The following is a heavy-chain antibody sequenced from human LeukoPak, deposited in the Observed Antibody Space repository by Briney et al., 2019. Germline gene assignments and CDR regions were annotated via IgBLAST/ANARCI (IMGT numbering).Heavy chain of an antibody. V-gene: IGHV4-59*01. Sequence: SETLSLTCTVSGGSISSYYWSWIRQPPGKGLEWIGYIYYSGSTNYNPSLKSRVTISVDTSKNQFSLKLSSVTAADTAVHYCARTIAVAGTNYFDYWGQGTLVTVSS. D-gene: IGHD6-19*01. CDR2: IYYSGST. CDR1: GGSISSYY. CDR3: ARTIAVAGTNYFDY. J-gene: IGHJ4*02.